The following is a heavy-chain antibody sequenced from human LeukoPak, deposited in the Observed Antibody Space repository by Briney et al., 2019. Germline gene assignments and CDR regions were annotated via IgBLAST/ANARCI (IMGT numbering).Heavy chain of an antibody. CDR2: IYYSGST. J-gene: IGHJ4*02. CDR3: ARVRVATIHFDY. CDR1: GGSIRGYY. Sequence: SETLSLTCTVSGGSIRGYYWNWIRQPPGKGLEWIGYIYYSGSTNYNPSLKSRVTISVDTSKNQFSLKLSSVTAADTAVYYCARVRVATIHFDYWGQGTLVTVSS. V-gene: IGHV4-59*01. D-gene: IGHD5-24*01.